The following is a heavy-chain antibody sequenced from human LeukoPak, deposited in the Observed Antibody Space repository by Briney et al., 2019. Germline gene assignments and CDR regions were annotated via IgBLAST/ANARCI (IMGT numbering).Heavy chain of an antibody. Sequence: GESLKISCKGSGYIFSNYLIGWVRQMPGKGLEWMGIIYPGDSDTRYSPSFQGQVTISADKSISTAYLQWSSLKASDTAMYYCARADTAMAIGFQHWGQGTLVTVSS. J-gene: IGHJ1*01. D-gene: IGHD5-18*01. CDR1: GYIFSNYL. V-gene: IGHV5-51*01. CDR2: IYPGDSDT. CDR3: ARADTAMAIGFQH.